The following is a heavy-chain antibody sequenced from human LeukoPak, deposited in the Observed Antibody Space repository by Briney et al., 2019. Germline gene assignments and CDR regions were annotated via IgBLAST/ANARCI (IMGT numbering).Heavy chain of an antibody. Sequence: GGSLRLSCAASGFTFSDYAMTWVRQAPGKGLEWVSSTAPVHYADSVKGWFTISRDDSKNTLFLQMNSLRAEDTAIYYCAKDSFSYNGIFDALDVWGQGTMVTVSS. CDR2: TAPV. D-gene: IGHD2-8*01. J-gene: IGHJ3*01. CDR1: GFTFSDYA. V-gene: IGHV3-23*01. CDR3: AKDSFSYNGIFDALDV.